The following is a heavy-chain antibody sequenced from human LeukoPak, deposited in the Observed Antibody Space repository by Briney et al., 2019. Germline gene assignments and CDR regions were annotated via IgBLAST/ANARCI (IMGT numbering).Heavy chain of an antibody. CDR1: GFTFSSYA. J-gene: IGHJ6*03. CDR2: ISYDGSNK. Sequence: GRSLRLSCAASGFTFSSYAMHWVRQAPGKGLEWVAVISYDGSNKYYADSVKGRFTISRDNSKNTLYLQMNSLRAEDTAVYYCAKSSGSYGYYYMDVWGRGTTVTISS. V-gene: IGHV3-30*04. CDR3: AKSSGSYGYYYMDV. D-gene: IGHD3-10*01.